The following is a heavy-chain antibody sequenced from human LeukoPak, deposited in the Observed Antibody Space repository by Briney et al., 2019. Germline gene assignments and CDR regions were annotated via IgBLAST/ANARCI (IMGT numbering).Heavy chain of an antibody. CDR3: AKDKSPPYYYGMDV. V-gene: IGHV3-11*01. J-gene: IGHJ6*04. CDR1: GFTFSDYY. CDR2: ISSSGSTI. Sequence: GGSLRLSCAASGFTFSDYYMSWIRQAPGKGLEWVSYISSSGSTIYYADSVKGRFTISRDNAKNSLYLQMNSLRAEDTAVYYCAKDKSPPYYYGMDVWGKGTTVTVSS.